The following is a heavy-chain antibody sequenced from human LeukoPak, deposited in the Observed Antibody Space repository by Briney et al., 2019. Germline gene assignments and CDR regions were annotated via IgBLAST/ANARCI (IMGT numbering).Heavy chain of an antibody. D-gene: IGHD3-16*02. CDR2: IRKDGKEI. Sequence: GGSLRLSCATSGFTSTTYWISWVRQAPGKGLEWVANIRKDGKEIDYVDSVKGRFTISSDHAKRSINPQMSSLRVEDTAVYYCASSKRGTYRFDAYDIWGQGTMVTVSS. CDR1: GFTSTTYW. CDR3: ASSKRGTYRFDAYDI. J-gene: IGHJ3*02. V-gene: IGHV3-7*01.